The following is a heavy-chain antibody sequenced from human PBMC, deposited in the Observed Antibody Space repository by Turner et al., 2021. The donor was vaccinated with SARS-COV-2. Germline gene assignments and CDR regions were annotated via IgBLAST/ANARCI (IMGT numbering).Heavy chain of an antibody. Sequence: EVQLLESGGGLVQPGGSLRLSCAASGFFFGAYAMTWVRQAPGKGLEWVSGISWNSGSIGYADSVKGRFTISRDNAKNSLYLQMNSLRAEDTALYYCAKDMVRGLIYYYYGMDVWGQGTTVTVSS. CDR1: GFFFGAYA. D-gene: IGHD3-10*01. J-gene: IGHJ6*02. CDR2: ISWNSGSI. CDR3: AKDMVRGLIYYYYGMDV. V-gene: IGHV3-9*01.